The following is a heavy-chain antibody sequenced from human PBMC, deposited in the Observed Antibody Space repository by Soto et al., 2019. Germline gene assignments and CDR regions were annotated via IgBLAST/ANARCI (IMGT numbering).Heavy chain of an antibody. D-gene: IGHD3-22*01. CDR3: ARGNYDSSGYYYYFDY. CDR1: CYSIISGSY. J-gene: IGHJ4*02. CDR2: IYHGGTT. V-gene: IGHV4-38-2*02. Sequence: SETLSLTCTFSCYSIISGSYWAWIRQPPGKGPEWIASIYHGGTTFYNPSLKSRITISVDTSNNQFSLKLTSVTAADTAVYYCARGNYDSSGYYYYFDYWGQGTLVTVSS.